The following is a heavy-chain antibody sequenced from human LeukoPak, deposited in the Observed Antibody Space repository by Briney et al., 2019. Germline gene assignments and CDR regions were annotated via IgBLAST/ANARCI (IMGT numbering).Heavy chain of an antibody. CDR1: GFTFSSYG. CDR2: IRYDGSNK. D-gene: IGHD1-7*01. Sequence: GGSVRLSCAASGFTFSSYGMHWVRQAPGKGLEWVAFIRYDGSNKYYADSVKGRFTISRDNAKNTLYLQMNSLRAEDTAVYFCAGWDYQHEPHFDYWGQGTLVAVSS. J-gene: IGHJ4*02. V-gene: IGHV3-30*02. CDR3: AGWDYQHEPHFDY.